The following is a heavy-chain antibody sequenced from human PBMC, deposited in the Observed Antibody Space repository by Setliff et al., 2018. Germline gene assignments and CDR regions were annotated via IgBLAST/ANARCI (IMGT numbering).Heavy chain of an antibody. CDR3: ARDGVYYAMDV. J-gene: IGHJ6*02. CDR1: GFSFSYFY. CDR2: ISGDGITI. V-gene: IGHV3-11*04. Sequence: PGGSLRLSCAASGFSFSYFYMSWVRQAPGKGLEWLSKISGDGITIFYADSVRGRFTISRGNAKNSVFLQMNSLRADDTAVYYCARDGVYYAMDVWGQGTTVTVSS.